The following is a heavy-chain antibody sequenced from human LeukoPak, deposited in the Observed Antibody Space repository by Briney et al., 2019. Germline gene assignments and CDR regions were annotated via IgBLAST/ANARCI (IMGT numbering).Heavy chain of an antibody. J-gene: IGHJ3*02. D-gene: IGHD3-10*01. CDR3: ARDGYGSTVEAFDI. CDR1: VASTTSGGYY. Sequence: SETLSLTTTFPVASTTSGGYYWTWLPRHPWKGMEGMGNTYYSGSTYTNPSLKSRVTISVDTSKNQFSLKLSSVTAADTAVYYCARDGYGSTVEAFDIWGQGTMVTVSS. CDR2: TYYSGST. V-gene: IGHV4-31*03.